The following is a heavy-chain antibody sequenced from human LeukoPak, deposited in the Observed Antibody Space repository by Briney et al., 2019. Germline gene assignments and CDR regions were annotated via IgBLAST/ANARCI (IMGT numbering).Heavy chain of an antibody. V-gene: IGHV3-48*03. CDR1: GFTFSSYE. CDR3: ARVAYGSGPEGYYYGMDV. D-gene: IGHD3-10*01. CDR2: ISSSGSTI. Sequence: GGSLRLSCAASGFTFSSYEMNWVRQAPGKGLEWVSYISSSGSTIYYADSVKGRFTISRDNVKNSLYLQMSSLRAEDTAVYYCARVAYGSGPEGYYYGMDVWGQGTTVTVSS. J-gene: IGHJ6*02.